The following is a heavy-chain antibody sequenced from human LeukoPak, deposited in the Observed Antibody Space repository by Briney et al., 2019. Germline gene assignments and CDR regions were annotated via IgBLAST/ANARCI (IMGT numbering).Heavy chain of an antibody. Sequence: SETLSLTCTVSGGSISSYYWSWIRQPPGKGLEWIGYIYYSGSTNYNPSLKSRVTISVDTSKNQFSLKLSSVTAADTAVYYCARGSDSSRARRFDPWGQGTLVTVSS. CDR2: IYYSGST. J-gene: IGHJ5*02. V-gene: IGHV4-59*01. CDR1: GGSISSYY. D-gene: IGHD6-13*01. CDR3: ARGSDSSRARRFDP.